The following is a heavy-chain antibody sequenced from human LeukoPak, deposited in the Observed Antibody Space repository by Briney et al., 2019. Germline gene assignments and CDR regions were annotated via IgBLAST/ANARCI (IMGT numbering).Heavy chain of an antibody. CDR1: GYSFTSCY. CDR3: ARGMRMVRGVMREYYFDP. J-gene: IGHJ4*02. Sequence: ASGKVSCKASGYSFTSCYIHWVRQAPGQGLGWMGIINPSGGSRSYAQKFQGRVTMTRDTSTSTVYMELSRLRSEDTAVYYCARGMRMVRGVMREYYFDPWGQGTLVTVSS. D-gene: IGHD3-10*01. CDR2: INPSGGSR. V-gene: IGHV1-46*01.